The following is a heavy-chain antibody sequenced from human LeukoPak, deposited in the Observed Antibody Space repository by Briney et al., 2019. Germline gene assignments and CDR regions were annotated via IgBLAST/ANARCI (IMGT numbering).Heavy chain of an antibody. Sequence: GGSLRLSCAASGFNFANHAMSWVRQAAGKGLEWVSAISGGGDITYYADSVKGRFTISRDNSKDTLFLQMHSLRPGDTAVYYCVREDTPATANYWGQGTLVTISS. J-gene: IGHJ4*02. CDR3: VREDTPATANY. V-gene: IGHV3-23*01. CDR1: GFNFANHA. CDR2: ISGGGDIT. D-gene: IGHD2-21*02.